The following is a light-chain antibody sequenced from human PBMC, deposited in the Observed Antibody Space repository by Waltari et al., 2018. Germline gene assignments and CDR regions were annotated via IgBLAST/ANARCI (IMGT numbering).Light chain of an antibody. CDR1: SSDVGSYNL. CDR2: EVS. CDR3: TSYAGSRTPVV. J-gene: IGLJ2*01. V-gene: IGLV2-23*02. Sequence: QSALTQPASVSGSPGQSITISCTGTSSDVGSYNLVSWYQQPPGKAPKLMISEVSKRPSGVSNRFSGSKSGNTASLTISGLQAEDEADYYRTSYAGSRTPVVFGGGTKLTVL.